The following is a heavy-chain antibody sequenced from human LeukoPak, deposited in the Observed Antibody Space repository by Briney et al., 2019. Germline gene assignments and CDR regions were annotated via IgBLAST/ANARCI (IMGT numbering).Heavy chain of an antibody. V-gene: IGHV4-59*01. CDR3: ARVPVAGYCSSTSCNYGMDV. Sequence: SETLSLTCTVSGGSINNYYWSWIRQPPGMGLEWIGYIYYSGSTNYNPSLKSRVTVSVDTSKKQFSLNLSSVTAADTAVYYCARVPVAGYCSSTSCNYGMDVWGQGTTVTVSS. CDR2: IYYSGST. CDR1: GGSINNYY. D-gene: IGHD2-2*01. J-gene: IGHJ6*02.